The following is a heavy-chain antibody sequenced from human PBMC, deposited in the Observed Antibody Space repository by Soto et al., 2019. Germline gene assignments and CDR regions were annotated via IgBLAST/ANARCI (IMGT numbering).Heavy chain of an antibody. CDR1: GYTFTSFG. D-gene: IGHD7-27*01. V-gene: IGHV1-18*01. J-gene: IGHJ4*02. Sequence: QGQLVQSGAEVKKPGASVKVSCKASGYTFTSFGISWVRQAPGQGLEWMGWISAYNGNTNYAQKVQGRVTMTTDTSTSTAYMELRSLRSDDTAVYYCARDSGNLGNWAYFFDYWGPGTLVTVSS. CDR2: ISAYNGNT. CDR3: ARDSGNLGNWAYFFDY.